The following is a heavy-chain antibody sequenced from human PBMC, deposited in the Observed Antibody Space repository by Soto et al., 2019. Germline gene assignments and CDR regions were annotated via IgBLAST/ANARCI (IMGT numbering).Heavy chain of an antibody. CDR1: GFNLNTDG. CDR3: VRDLALMADY. D-gene: IGHD3-16*01. CDR2: ILYDGSKK. J-gene: IGHJ4*02. Sequence: PGGSLRLSCVASGFNLNTDGIYWVRQGPGKGLQWMAQILYDGSKKHYADSVKGRFTITRDNSKNTVYLQMDILRVDDTAIYYCVRDLALMADYWGQGTLVTVSS. V-gene: IGHV3-30*03.